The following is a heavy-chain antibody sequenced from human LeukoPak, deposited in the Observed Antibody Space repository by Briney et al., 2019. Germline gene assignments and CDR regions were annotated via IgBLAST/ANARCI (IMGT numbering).Heavy chain of an antibody. V-gene: IGHV3-23*01. CDR3: AHGSMYQLDY. CDR2: ISGSGGST. CDR1: GFTLSSYA. J-gene: IGHJ4*02. D-gene: IGHD2-2*01. Sequence: GGSLRLSCAASGFTLSSYAMSWVRQAPGKGLEWVSGISGSGGSTYYADSVKGRFTISRDNSKNTLSLQMNSLRAEDTAVYYCAHGSMYQLDYWGQGTLVAVSS.